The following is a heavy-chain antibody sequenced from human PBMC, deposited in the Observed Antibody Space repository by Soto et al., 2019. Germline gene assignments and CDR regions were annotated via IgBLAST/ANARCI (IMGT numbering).Heavy chain of an antibody. CDR3: AKSAYIIGLYFDL. V-gene: IGHV3-23*01. J-gene: IGHJ2*01. Sequence: EVQLLESGGGLVQPGGSLILSCVISGFTFSSYAMSWVRQAPGKGLEWVSDISGSGDSTHYADSVKGRFTISRDTCKSTLFLKLNSLIAEDMGIYFCAKSAYIIGLYFDLWGRGTLVTVSS. CDR1: GFTFSSYA. D-gene: IGHD6-19*01. CDR2: ISGSGDST.